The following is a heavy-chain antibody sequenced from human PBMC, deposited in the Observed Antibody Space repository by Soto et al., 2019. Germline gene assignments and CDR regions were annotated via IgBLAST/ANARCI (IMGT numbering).Heavy chain of an antibody. D-gene: IGHD7-27*01. CDR2: FDPEDGET. CDR3: ATSGANWGYYYYYMDV. V-gene: IGHV1-24*01. CDR1: GYTLTELS. Sequence: KVSCKVSGYTLTELSMHWVRQAPGKGLEWMGGFDPEDGETIYAQKFQGRVTMTEDTSTDTAYMELSSLRSEDTAVYYCATSGANWGYYYYYMDVWGKGTTVTVSS. J-gene: IGHJ6*03.